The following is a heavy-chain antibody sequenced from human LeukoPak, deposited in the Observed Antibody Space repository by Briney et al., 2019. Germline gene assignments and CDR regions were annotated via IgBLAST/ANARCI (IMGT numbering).Heavy chain of an antibody. CDR2: ISGSGGST. D-gene: IGHD3-22*01. CDR3: AKWDTYYDSGVYYFY. J-gene: IGHJ4*02. Sequence: GGSLRLSCAASGFTFSSYGMSWVRQAPGKGLEWVSAISGSGGSTYYADSVKGRFTISRDNSKNTLYLQMNSLRAEDTAVYYCAKWDTYYDSGVYYFYGGQGPLVTVSS. CDR1: GFTFSSYG. V-gene: IGHV3-23*01.